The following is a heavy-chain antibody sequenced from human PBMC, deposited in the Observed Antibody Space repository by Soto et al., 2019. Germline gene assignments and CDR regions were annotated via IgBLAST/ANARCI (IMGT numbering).Heavy chain of an antibody. J-gene: IGHJ3*02. CDR2: ISYDGSNK. Sequence: HPGGSLRLSCAASGFTFSSYGMHWVRQAPGKGLEWVAVISYDGSNKYYADSVKGRFTISRDNSENTLYLQMNSLRAEDTAVYYCAKVLLEWLIHDAFDIWGQGTMVTVSS. D-gene: IGHD3-3*01. CDR1: GFTFSSYG. V-gene: IGHV3-30*18. CDR3: AKVLLEWLIHDAFDI.